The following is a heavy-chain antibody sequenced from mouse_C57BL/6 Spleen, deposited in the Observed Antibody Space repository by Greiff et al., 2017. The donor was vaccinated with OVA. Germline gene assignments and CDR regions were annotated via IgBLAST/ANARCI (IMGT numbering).Heavy chain of an antibody. CDR2: IDPSDSYT. Sequence: VQLQQPGAELVKPGASVKLSCKASGYTFTSYWMQWVKQRPGQGLEWIGEIDPSDSYTNYNQKFKGKATLTVDTSSSTAYMQLSSLTSEDSAVYYCARRGVTTVVAGGYAMDYWGQGTSVTVSS. CDR1: GYTFTSYW. CDR3: ARRGVTTVVAGGYAMDY. V-gene: IGHV1-50*01. J-gene: IGHJ4*01. D-gene: IGHD1-1*01.